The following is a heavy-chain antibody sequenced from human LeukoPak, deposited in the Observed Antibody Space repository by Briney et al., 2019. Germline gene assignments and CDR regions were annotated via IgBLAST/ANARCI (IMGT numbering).Heavy chain of an antibody. CDR2: ISGLGGST. Sequence: GGALRLSCAASGFTFSSYAMSWVRQAPGNGLEWVSAISGLGGSTYYADSVKGRFIVSRDNSKNALFLLMNSLRVEDTAIYYCAKDPTSAWSAYWGQGTLVTVSS. D-gene: IGHD6-25*01. CDR3: AKDPTSAWSAY. V-gene: IGHV3-23*01. J-gene: IGHJ4*02. CDR1: GFTFSSYA.